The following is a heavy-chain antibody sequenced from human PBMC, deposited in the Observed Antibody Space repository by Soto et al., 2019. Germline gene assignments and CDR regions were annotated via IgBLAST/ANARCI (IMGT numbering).Heavy chain of an antibody. CDR3: AKEKISTSCCNWFDP. CDR1: GGSFSSYY. CDR2: IYYSGST. V-gene: IGHV4-59*12. J-gene: IGHJ5*02. D-gene: IGHD2-2*01. Sequence: TSETLSLTCTVSGGSFSSYYWSWIRQPPGKGLEWIGYIYYSGSTNYNPSLKSRVTISVDTSKNTLYLQMNSLRAEDTAVYYCAKEKISTSCCNWFDPWGQGTLVTVSS.